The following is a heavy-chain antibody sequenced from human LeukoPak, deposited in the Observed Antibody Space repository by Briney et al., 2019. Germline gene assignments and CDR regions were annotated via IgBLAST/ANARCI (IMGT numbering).Heavy chain of an antibody. Sequence: GASVKVSCKASGYTFTRYYMHWVRQAPGQGLEWMGWINPNSGGTNYAQKFQGRVTMTRDTSISTAYMEQSRLRSDDTAVYYCARVRGGSYYYYYYMDVWGKGTTVTVSS. CDR2: INPNSGGT. CDR3: ARVRGGSYYYYYYMDV. D-gene: IGHD1-26*01. V-gene: IGHV1-2*02. CDR1: GYTFTRYY. J-gene: IGHJ6*03.